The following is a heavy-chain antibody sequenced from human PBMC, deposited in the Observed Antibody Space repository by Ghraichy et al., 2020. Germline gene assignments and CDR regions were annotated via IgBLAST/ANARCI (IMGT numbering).Heavy chain of an antibody. CDR1: GFTVRSNC. CDR2: IYNDGSP. J-gene: IGHJ5*02. Sequence: GGSLRLSCAASGFTVRSNCMSWVRQAPGKGLEWVSGIYNDGSPNYADAVRGRFTISRDTSKNTLFLQISSMRAEDTAVYYCARENLLCGWLVSWGQGTLVPVSS. D-gene: IGHD2-21*01. V-gene: IGHV3-66*01. CDR3: ARENLLCGWLVS.